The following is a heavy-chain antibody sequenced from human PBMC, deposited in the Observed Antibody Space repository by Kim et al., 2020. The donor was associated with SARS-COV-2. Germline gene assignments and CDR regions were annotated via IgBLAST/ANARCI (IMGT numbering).Heavy chain of an antibody. J-gene: IGHJ6*02. V-gene: IGHV1-58*01. CDR3: AAEDGSGRGYYYGMDV. D-gene: IGHD3-10*01. Sequence: KFQERVTITRDMSTSTAYMGLSSLRAEDTAVYYCAAEDGSGRGYYYGMDVWGQGTTVTVSS.